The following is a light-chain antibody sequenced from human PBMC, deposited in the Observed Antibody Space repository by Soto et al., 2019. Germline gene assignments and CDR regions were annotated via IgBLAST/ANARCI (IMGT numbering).Light chain of an antibody. V-gene: IGKV3-15*01. J-gene: IGKJ1*01. CDR2: GAF. Sequence: EIVLTQSPGTLSLSPGERATLSCRASQSVSSSSLAWYQQKPGQAPSLLIYGAFTRATGIPARFSGSGSGTEFTLTIGSLHSEDFAVYYCHQYNNWPRTFGQGTKVDIK. CDR3: HQYNNWPRT. CDR1: QSVSSSS.